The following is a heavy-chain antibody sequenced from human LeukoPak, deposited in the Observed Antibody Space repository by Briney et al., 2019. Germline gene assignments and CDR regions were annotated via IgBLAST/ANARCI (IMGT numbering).Heavy chain of an antibody. CDR2: ISGGSGYT. V-gene: IGHV3-11*06. CDR1: GFTFSDYY. Sequence: TAGGSLRLSCAVSGFTFSDYYMAWIRQAPGKGLEWVSYISGGSGYTNYADSVKGRFTISRDNAKNSLYLQMNSLRAEDTAVYYGARARALTATTSFDYWGQGTLVTVSS. CDR3: ARARALTATTSFDY. J-gene: IGHJ4*02. D-gene: IGHD1-7*01.